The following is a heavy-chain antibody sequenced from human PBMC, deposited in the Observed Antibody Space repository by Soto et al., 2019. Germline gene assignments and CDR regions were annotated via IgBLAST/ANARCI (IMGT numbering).Heavy chain of an antibody. CDR2: INADGTTT. CDR3: ATVATHSYNWVDP. V-gene: IGHV3-74*01. J-gene: IGHJ5*02. CDR1: GFTFSSYW. Sequence: EVHLVESGGGLVQPGGSLRLSCAASGFTFSSYWMHWVRQAPGKGLVWVSRINADGTTTTYADSVKGRFTISRDNAKNTVYLQMDSLRAEDTAVYFCATVATHSYNWVDPWGQGTLVNISS. D-gene: IGHD1-1*01.